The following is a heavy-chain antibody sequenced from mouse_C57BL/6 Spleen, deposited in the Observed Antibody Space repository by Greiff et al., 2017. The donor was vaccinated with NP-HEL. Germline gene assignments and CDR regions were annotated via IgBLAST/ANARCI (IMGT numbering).Heavy chain of an antibody. CDR2: IYPYNGVS. Sequence: EVQLQQSGPELVKPGASVKISCKASGYSFTGYYMHWVKQSHGNILDWIGYIYPYNGVSSYNQKFKGKATLTVDKSSSTAYMELRSLTSEDSAVYYCARGIDYYGSSYWFAYWGQGTLVTVSA. D-gene: IGHD1-1*01. J-gene: IGHJ3*01. CDR1: GYSFTGYY. CDR3: ARGIDYYGSSYWFAY. V-gene: IGHV1-31*01.